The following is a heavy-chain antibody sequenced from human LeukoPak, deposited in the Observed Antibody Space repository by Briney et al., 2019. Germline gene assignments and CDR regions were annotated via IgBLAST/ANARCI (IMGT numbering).Heavy chain of an antibody. CDR2: ISTGGTMT. D-gene: IGHD1-26*01. CDR1: GFTFSTYA. J-gene: IGHJ4*02. CDR3: AKIGSPIH. Sequence: PGGSLRLSCAASGFTFSTYAMCWVRQAPGKGLEWVSGISTGGTMTFLADSVKGRFSISRDNSKNTLYLQMNSLRAEDTAVYYCAKIGSPIHWGQGTRVTVSS. V-gene: IGHV3-23*01.